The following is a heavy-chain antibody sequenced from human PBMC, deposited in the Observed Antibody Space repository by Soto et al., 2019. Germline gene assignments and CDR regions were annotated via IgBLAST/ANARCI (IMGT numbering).Heavy chain of an antibody. CDR1: GGTFSSNT. CDR2: IIPIPGIT. CDR3: ARGGYCNSPTCYQYFAL. V-gene: IGHV1-69*02. J-gene: IGHJ4*02. D-gene: IGHD2-15*01. Sequence: QVQLVQSGAEVKMPGSSVRVSCKTSGGTFSSNTISWVRQAPGQGLEWVGRIIPIPGITNYAQKFQARVTISADTSTSIAYMELSSLTSEDTAIYYGARGGYCNSPTCYQYFALWGQGPLVTVSS.